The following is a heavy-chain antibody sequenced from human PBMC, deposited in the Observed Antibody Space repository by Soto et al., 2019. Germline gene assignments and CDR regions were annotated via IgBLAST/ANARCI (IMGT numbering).Heavy chain of an antibody. CDR1: GFTFSSYW. V-gene: IGHV3-74*01. D-gene: IGHD5-12*01. J-gene: IGHJ4*02. CDR2: IKSDGSST. CDR3: ASGREYNVYHYWNY. Sequence: EVQLVESGGGLVQPGGSLRVSCAASGFTFSSYWMHWVRQAPGKGLVWVSRIKSDGSSTDYSDSVKGRFTISRDNAKNTLYLRMNCLRAVDTAVYYCASGREYNVYHYWNYWGQGTLVTVSS.